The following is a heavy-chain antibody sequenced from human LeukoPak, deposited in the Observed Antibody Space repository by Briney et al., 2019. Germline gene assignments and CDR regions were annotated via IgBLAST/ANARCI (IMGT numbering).Heavy chain of an antibody. D-gene: IGHD4-11*01. V-gene: IGHV4-59*08. CDR3: ARLHYSKDGISRPSMDV. Sequence: SETLSLTCTVSGGSITTYYWSWIRQPPGKRLDWMGYIYYTGTTNYNPSFKSRVTISVGTSKNQFSLRVNSVTDADTAVYYCARLHYSKDGISRPSMDVWGRGTTVIVSS. CDR2: IYYTGTT. CDR1: GGSITTYY. J-gene: IGHJ6*03.